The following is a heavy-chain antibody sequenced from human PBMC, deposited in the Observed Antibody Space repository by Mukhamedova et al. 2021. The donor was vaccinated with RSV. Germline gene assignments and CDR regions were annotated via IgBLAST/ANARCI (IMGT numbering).Heavy chain of an antibody. Sequence: ISGSGGSTYYADSVKGRFTISRDNSKNTLYLQMNSLRAEYTAIYYCAKSPTYHYYDSSGYGSLQFDYWGQGTLVTVSS. J-gene: IGHJ4*02. D-gene: IGHD3-22*01. CDR3: AKSPTYHYYDSSGYGSLQFDY. V-gene: IGHV3-23*01. CDR2: ISGSGGST.